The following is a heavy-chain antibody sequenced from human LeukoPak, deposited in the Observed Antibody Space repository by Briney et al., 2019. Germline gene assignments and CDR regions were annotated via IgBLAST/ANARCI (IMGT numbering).Heavy chain of an antibody. CDR3: ARTHPLYGSGSYFPLDY. CDR2: IIPIFGTA. V-gene: IGHV1-69*01. CDR1: GGTFSSYA. Sequence: SVKVSCKASGGTFSSYAISWVRQAPGQGLEWMGGIIPIFGTANYAQKFQGRVTITADESTSTAYMELSSLRSEDTAVYYCARTHPLYGSGSYFPLDYWGQGTLVTVSS. J-gene: IGHJ4*02. D-gene: IGHD3-10*01.